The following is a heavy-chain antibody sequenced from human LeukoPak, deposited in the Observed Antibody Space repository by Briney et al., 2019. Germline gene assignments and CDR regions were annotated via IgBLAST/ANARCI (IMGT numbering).Heavy chain of an antibody. Sequence: GGSLRLSCAASGFTFSSYTMHWVRQAPGKGLEWVAVISYDGSNKYYADSVKGRFTISRDNSKNTLYLQMDSLRAEDTAVYYWARGKGFYYYGKDVWGQGTTVTVSS. J-gene: IGHJ6*02. CDR2: ISYDGSNK. CDR1: GFTFSSYT. CDR3: ARGKGFYYYGKDV. V-gene: IGHV3-30-3*01.